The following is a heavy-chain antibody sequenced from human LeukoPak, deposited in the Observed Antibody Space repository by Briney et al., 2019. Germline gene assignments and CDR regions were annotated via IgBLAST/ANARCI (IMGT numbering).Heavy chain of an antibody. V-gene: IGHV4-59*01. CDR2: NYYSGST. Sequence: SETLSLTCTVSGGSISSYYWSWIRQPPGKGLEWIGYNYYSGSTNYNPSLKSRVTISVDTSKNQFSLKLSSVTAADTAVYYCARGGFDILPGYYFNYWGQGTLVTVSS. D-gene: IGHD3-9*01. J-gene: IGHJ4*02. CDR1: GGSISSYY. CDR3: ARGGFDILPGYYFNY.